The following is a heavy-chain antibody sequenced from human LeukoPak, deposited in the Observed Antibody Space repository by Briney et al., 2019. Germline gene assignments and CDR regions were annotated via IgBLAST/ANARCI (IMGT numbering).Heavy chain of an antibody. J-gene: IGHJ3*02. V-gene: IGHV3-7*01. D-gene: IGHD5-18*01. Sequence: GGSLRLSCAASGFTFSSYWMSWVRQAPGKGLEWVANIKQDGSEKYYVDSVKGRFTISRDNAKNSLYLQMNSLRAEDTAVYYCARADGTAMVLAFDIWGQGTMVTVSS. CDR1: GFTFSSYW. CDR3: ARADGTAMVLAFDI. CDR2: IKQDGSEK.